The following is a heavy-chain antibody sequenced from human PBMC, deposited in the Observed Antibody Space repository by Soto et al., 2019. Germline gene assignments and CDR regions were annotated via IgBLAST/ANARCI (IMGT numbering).Heavy chain of an antibody. CDR1: GYTFTSYA. J-gene: IGHJ5*02. Sequence: GASVKVSCKASGYTFTSYAMHWVRQAPGQRLEWMGWINAGNGNTKYSQKFQGRVTITRDTSASTAYMELSSLRSEDTAVYYCARGGSSSWYWFDPWGQGTLVTVSS. CDR3: ARGGSSSWYWFDP. V-gene: IGHV1-3*01. CDR2: INAGNGNT. D-gene: IGHD6-13*01.